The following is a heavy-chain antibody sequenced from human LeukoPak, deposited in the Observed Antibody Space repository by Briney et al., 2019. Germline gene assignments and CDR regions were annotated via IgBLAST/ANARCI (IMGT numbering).Heavy chain of an antibody. CDR2: MSYDGNNK. CDR1: GFTFSNYG. D-gene: IGHD3-10*01. Sequence: PGGSLRLSCAASGFTFSNYGMHWVRQAPGKGLEWVAVMSYDGNNKYHADSVKGRFTISRDNSQNTLYLEMNSLRAEDKAVYYCAKVREIMFRGPQDYWGQGTLVTVSS. CDR3: AKVREIMFRGPQDY. J-gene: IGHJ4*02. V-gene: IGHV3-30*18.